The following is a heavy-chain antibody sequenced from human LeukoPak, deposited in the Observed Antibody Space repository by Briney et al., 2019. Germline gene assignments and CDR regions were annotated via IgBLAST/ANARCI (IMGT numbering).Heavy chain of an antibody. Sequence: SETLSLTCTVSGGSISSSSYYWGWIRQPPGKGLEWIGSIYYSGGTYYNPSLKSRVTISVDTSKNQFSLKLSSVTAADTAVYYCARDRDCSGGSCYHFDYWGQGTLVTVSS. D-gene: IGHD2-15*01. V-gene: IGHV4-39*07. CDR2: IYYSGGT. CDR3: ARDRDCSGGSCYHFDY. J-gene: IGHJ4*02. CDR1: GGSISSSSYY.